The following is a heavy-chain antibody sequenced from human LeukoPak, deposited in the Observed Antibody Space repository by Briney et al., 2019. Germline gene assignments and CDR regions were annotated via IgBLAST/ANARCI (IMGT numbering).Heavy chain of an antibody. V-gene: IGHV1-2*02. D-gene: IGHD1-26*01. Sequence: ASVKVSCKASGYTFTGYYMHWVRQAPGQGLEWMGWINPNSGGTNYAQKFQGRVTMTRDTSISTAYMELSRLRSDDTAVYYCARADSGSYYAWFDPWGQGTLVTVSS. CDR1: GYTFTGYY. J-gene: IGHJ5*02. CDR3: ARADSGSYYAWFDP. CDR2: INPNSGGT.